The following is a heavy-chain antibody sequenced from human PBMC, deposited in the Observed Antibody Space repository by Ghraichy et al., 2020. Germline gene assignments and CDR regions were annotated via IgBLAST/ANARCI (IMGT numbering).Heavy chain of an antibody. CDR3: ARIGYCGGDCSFDL. V-gene: IGHV3-11*01. Sequence: GGSLRLSCAASGFTFSDYYMNWIRQAPGKGLEWLSYITNSGTTIYYADSVKGRFTISRDNAKNSLYLQMNSLRAEDTAIYYCARIGYCGGDCSFDLWGRGTLVTVSS. J-gene: IGHJ2*01. CDR2: ITNSGTTI. CDR1: GFTFSDYY. D-gene: IGHD2-21*01.